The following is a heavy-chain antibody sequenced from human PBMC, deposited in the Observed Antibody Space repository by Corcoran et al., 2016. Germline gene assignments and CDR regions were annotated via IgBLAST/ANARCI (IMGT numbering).Heavy chain of an antibody. D-gene: IGHD5-18*01. J-gene: IGHJ4*02. CDR2: IYSGGST. V-gene: IGHV3-53*01. CDR1: EFTVSSNY. Sequence: EVQLVESGGVLIQPGGSLSLSCEASEFTVSSNYRSWVRQAPGKGLGWVSVIYSGGSTYSADSVKGRCTISRDNSKNTLYLQMNSLRAEDTAVYYWARSGYSYGLYLDYWGQGTLVTGSS. CDR3: ARSGYSYGLYLDY.